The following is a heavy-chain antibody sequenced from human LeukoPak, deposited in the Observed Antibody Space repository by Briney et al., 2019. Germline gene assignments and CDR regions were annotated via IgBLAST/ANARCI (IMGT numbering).Heavy chain of an antibody. Sequence: GGSLRLSCAASGITFSSYSMTWVRQAPGNGLEWVSCISSSSSYIYYADSVKGRFTISRDNAKNSLYLQMNSLRAEDTAVYYCARETQLGEVDVWGQGTTVTVSS. D-gene: IGHD3-16*01. CDR1: GITFSSYS. CDR2: ISSSSSYI. V-gene: IGHV3-21*01. CDR3: ARETQLGEVDV. J-gene: IGHJ6*02.